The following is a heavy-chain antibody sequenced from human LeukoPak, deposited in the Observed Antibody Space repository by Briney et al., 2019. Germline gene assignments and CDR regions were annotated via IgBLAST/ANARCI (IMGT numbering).Heavy chain of an antibody. CDR2: ISAYNGNT. V-gene: IGHV1-18*01. CDR3: ARDSRPYGSGSYPCDY. J-gene: IGHJ4*02. Sequence: ASVKVSCTASGYTFTSYGISWVRQAPGQGLEWMGWISAYNGNTNYAQKLQGRVTMTTDTSTSTAYMELRSLRSDDTAVYYCARDSRPYGSGSYPCDYWGQGTLVTVSS. D-gene: IGHD3-10*01. CDR1: GYTFTSYG.